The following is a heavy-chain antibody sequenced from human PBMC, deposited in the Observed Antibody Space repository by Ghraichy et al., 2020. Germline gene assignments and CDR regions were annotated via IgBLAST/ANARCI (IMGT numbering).Heavy chain of an antibody. D-gene: IGHD3-16*02. CDR1: GFTFSSYA. J-gene: IGHJ6*02. V-gene: IGHV3-23*01. CDR3: AKDFLSMITFGGVIGINYYGMDV. Sequence: LSLTGAASGFTFSSYAMSWVRQAPGKGLEWVSAISGSGGSTYYADSVKGRFTISRDNSKNTLYLQMNSLRAEDTAVYYCAKDFLSMITFGGVIGINYYGMDVWGQGTTVTVSS. CDR2: ISGSGGST.